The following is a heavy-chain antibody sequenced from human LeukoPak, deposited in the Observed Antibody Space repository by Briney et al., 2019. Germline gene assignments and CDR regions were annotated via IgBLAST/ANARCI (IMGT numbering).Heavy chain of an antibody. CDR2: IVVGSGNT. CDR3: AAVRGYSYGYYFDY. CDR1: GFTFTSSA. D-gene: IGHD5-18*01. V-gene: IGHV1-58*02. J-gene: IGHJ4*02. Sequence: GASVRVSCKASGFTFTSSAMQWVRQARGQRLEWIGWIVVGSGNTNYAQKFQERVTITRDMSTSTAYMELSSLRSEDTAVYYCAAVRGYSYGYYFDYWGQGTLVTVSS.